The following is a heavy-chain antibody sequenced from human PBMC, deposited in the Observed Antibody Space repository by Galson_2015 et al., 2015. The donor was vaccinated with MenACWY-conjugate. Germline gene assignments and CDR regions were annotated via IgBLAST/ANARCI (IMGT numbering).Heavy chain of an antibody. CDR1: GASISTDY. CDR2: IHYSGST. D-gene: IGHD6-19*01. CDR3: ARWVAVKMIEY. Sequence: SETLSLTCSVSGASISTDYWSWIRQPPGKGLEWIGYIHYSGSTKYNPSLKTRVTISLDTSKDQVSLKLSSVTAADTAVYYCARWVAVKMIEYCGPGTLVTVSS. V-gene: IGHV4-59*01. J-gene: IGHJ4*02.